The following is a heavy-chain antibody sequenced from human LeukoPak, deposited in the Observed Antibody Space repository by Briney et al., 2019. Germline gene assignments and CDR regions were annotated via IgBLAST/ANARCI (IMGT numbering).Heavy chain of an antibody. J-gene: IGHJ6*02. Sequence: GRSLRLSCAASEFTVSSNYMHWVRQAPGKGLEWVSLIYIGGDTFYADSVKGRFTISRDNSKNTLYLQMNSLRAEDTAVYYCAREDGSGSYPGYYYGMDVWGQGTTVTVSS. CDR2: IYIGGDT. D-gene: IGHD3-10*01. CDR3: AREDGSGSYPGYYYGMDV. V-gene: IGHV3-53*01. CDR1: EFTVSSNY.